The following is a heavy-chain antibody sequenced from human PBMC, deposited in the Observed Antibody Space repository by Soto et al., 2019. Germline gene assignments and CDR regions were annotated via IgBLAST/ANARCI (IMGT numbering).Heavy chain of an antibody. CDR2: VSGSAGTT. D-gene: IGHD6-6*01. V-gene: IGHV3-23*01. J-gene: IGHJ3*01. CDR3: ARVQGTARNAFDV. Sequence: EVQLLESGGGLVQPGGSLRLSCEASGFTFSIYVMTWVRQAPGKGLEWVSAVSGSAGTTYYADSVKGRFSISRDNSKNTLYLQMNSPTADVTAVYYCARVQGTARNAFDVWGHGTMVTVSS. CDR1: GFTFSIYV.